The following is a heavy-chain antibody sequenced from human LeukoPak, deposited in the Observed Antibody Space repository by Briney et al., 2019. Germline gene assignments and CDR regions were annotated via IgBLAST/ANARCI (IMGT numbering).Heavy chain of an antibody. Sequence: VAPVTVPCKASGYTFNSYGISWLRQVPGQGLEWMGWISGYNGLTRYGKNVQGRVTLTTDTSTRTAYMELRSLRSDDTAVYYCARANPAPYDSSGYNFRGYFDYWGQGTRVTVSS. CDR1: GYTFNSYG. CDR3: ARANPAPYDSSGYNFRGYFDY. V-gene: IGHV1-18*01. D-gene: IGHD3-22*01. CDR2: ISGYNGLT. J-gene: IGHJ4*02.